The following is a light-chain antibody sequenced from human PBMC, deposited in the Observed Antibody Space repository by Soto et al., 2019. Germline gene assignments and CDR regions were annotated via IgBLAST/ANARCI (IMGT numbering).Light chain of an antibody. Sequence: QSALTQPASVSGSPGQSITLSCTGTSSDVGAYNYVSWYQQHPGKAPKLMIYEVTNRPSGVSTRFSGSKSGNTASLTISGLQAEDEAAYYCSSYTSSNSWVFGGGIKLTVL. CDR2: EVT. CDR3: SSYTSSNSWV. V-gene: IGLV2-14*01. J-gene: IGLJ3*02. CDR1: SSDVGAYNY.